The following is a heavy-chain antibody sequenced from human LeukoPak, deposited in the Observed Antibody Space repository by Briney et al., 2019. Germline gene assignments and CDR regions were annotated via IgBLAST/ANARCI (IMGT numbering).Heavy chain of an antibody. CDR2: IYYSGST. Sequence: PSETLSLTCTVSGYSISSGYYWGWIRQPPGKGLEWIGSIYYSGSTYYNPSLKSRVTISVDTSKNQFSLKLSSVTAADTAVYYCARTIAAAGFDAFDIWGQGTMVTVSS. J-gene: IGHJ3*02. CDR3: ARTIAAAGFDAFDI. D-gene: IGHD6-13*01. V-gene: IGHV4-38-2*02. CDR1: GYSISSGYY.